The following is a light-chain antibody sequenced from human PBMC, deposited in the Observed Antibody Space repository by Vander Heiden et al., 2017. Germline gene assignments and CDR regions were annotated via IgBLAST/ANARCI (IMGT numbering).Light chain of an antibody. V-gene: IGKV3-20*01. CDR1: HSISSSY. Sequence: EIALTQSPVTPSLSPGERATLPCRPSHSISSSYLAWYQQKPGQAPRLLIYGASSRDTGIPERFSGSGSGTDFTLTISRLEPEDFAAYYCQQYGSSTLTFGQGTQLEIK. CDR2: GAS. J-gene: IGKJ2*01. CDR3: QQYGSSTLT.